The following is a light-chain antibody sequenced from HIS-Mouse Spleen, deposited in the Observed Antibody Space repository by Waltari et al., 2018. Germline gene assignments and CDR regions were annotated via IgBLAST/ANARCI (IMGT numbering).Light chain of an antibody. Sequence: QSALTQPASVSGSPGQSITISCPGTSSDGGSYNLVSWYHQHPGKAPKLMIYEGSKRPSGVSNRFSGSKSGNTASLTISGLQAEDEADYYCCSYAGSSTFEVFGGGTKLTVL. V-gene: IGLV2-23*03. CDR1: SSDGGSYNL. CDR3: CSYAGSSTFEV. J-gene: IGLJ2*01. CDR2: EGS.